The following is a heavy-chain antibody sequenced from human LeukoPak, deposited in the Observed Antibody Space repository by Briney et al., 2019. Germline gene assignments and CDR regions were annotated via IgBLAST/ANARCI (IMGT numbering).Heavy chain of an antibody. V-gene: IGHV1-69*05. J-gene: IGHJ6*03. D-gene: IGHD3-22*01. CDR1: GGTFSSYA. CDR2: IISIFGTA. Sequence: SVTVSCKASGGTFSSYAISWVRQAPGQGLEWMGGIISIFGTANYAQKFQGRVTITTDESTSTAYMELSSLRSEDTAVYYCATNSYYDSSGYYYYYYMDVWGKGTTVTVSS. CDR3: ATNSYYDSSGYYYYYYMDV.